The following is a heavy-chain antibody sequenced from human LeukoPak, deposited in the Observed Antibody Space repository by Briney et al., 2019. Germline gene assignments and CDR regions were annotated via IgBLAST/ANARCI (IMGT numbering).Heavy chain of an antibody. J-gene: IGHJ4*02. CDR2: TYHRPQWYN. D-gene: IGHD3-10*01. CDR3: ARAFGSGSYLDF. CDR1: GDSVSSNSAD. Sequence: SQTLSLTCAISGDSVSSNSADWDWLRQSPSRDLEWLIRTYHRPQWYNGYAVSVNSRIINNPDTSNNQFSLQLNAVTPEDTAVYYCARAFGSGSYLDFWGQGTLVTVSS. V-gene: IGHV6-1*01.